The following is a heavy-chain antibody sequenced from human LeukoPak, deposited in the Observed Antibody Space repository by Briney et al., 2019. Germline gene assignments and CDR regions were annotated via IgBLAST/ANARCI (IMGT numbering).Heavy chain of an antibody. J-gene: IGHJ4*02. CDR2: IYDSGTT. D-gene: IGHD1-14*01. CDR1: GGSISDGGYY. Sequence: PSETLSLTCTVSGGSISDGGYYWSWIRQHPGKGQEWIGYIYDSGTTYYSPALQSRVTISVDTSDNKFSLKLKSLTAADTAVYYCARGGDRRGFDYSGQGTLVTVSS. V-gene: IGHV4-31*03. CDR3: ARGGDRRGFDY.